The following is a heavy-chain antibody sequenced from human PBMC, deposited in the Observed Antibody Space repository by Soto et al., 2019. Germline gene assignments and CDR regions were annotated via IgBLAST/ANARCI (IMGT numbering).Heavy chain of an antibody. CDR1: GITLRTYA. CDR2: IWYDGSNK. Sequence: PGGSLRLSCAASGITLRTYAMSWVRQAPGKGLEWVAVIWYDGSNKYYADSVKGRFTISRDNSKNTVYLQMNSLRAEDTAVYYCARAGCDGGRCYTLVGLRYGMDVWGQGTTVTVSS. D-gene: IGHD2-15*01. J-gene: IGHJ6*02. V-gene: IGHV3-33*08. CDR3: ARAGCDGGRCYTLVGLRYGMDV.